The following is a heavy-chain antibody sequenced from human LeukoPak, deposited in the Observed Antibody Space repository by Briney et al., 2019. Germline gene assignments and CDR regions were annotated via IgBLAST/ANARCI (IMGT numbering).Heavy chain of an antibody. V-gene: IGHV4-59*01. CDR3: ARDRSRRSSWNNYYYYGMDV. CDR2: IYYSGST. J-gene: IGHJ6*02. Sequence: SETLSLTCTVSGGSISSYYWSWIRQPPGKGLEWIGYIYYSGSTNYNPSLKSRVTISVDTSKNQFSLKLSSVTAADTAVYYCARDRSRRSSWNNYYYYGMDVWGQGTTVTVSS. CDR1: GGSISSYY. D-gene: IGHD6-13*01.